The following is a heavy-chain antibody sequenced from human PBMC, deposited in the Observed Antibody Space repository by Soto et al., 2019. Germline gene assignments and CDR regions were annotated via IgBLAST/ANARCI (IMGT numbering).Heavy chain of an antibody. CDR3: AEDLAAEMAPIEFDN. V-gene: IGHV3-9*01. J-gene: IGHJ4*02. CDR1: GFTIDDYS. Sequence: SLKISCGGPGFTIDDYSMDRDRQGPGKGLEWVSGISWNSGSKGYADSVKGRFTISRDIAKNPLYLEMNSLSAEVTALYYCAEDLAAEMAPIEFDNWGQGTLVTVSS. CDR2: ISWNSGSK.